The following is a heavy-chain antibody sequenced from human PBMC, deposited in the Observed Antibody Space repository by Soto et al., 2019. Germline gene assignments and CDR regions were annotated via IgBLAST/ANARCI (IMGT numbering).Heavy chain of an antibody. V-gene: IGHV3-30*18. D-gene: IGHD6-6*01. CDR1: GFNFRAYG. Sequence: QVQLVESGGGVVQPGRSLRLSCAASGFNFRAYGMHWVRQAPGKGLQWVAVMSSDASNKYYADSVKGRFTISIDNSQNTLYLQMNSLRPEDTAVYYCAKGSSSVYYYYYGMDVWGQGTTVTVSS. J-gene: IGHJ6*02. CDR2: MSSDASNK. CDR3: AKGSSSVYYYYYGMDV.